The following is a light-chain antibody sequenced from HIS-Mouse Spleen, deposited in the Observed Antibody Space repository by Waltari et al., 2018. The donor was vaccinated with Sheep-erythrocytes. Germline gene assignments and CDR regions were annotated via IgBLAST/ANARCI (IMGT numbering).Light chain of an antibody. CDR3: QAWDSSTAWNVV. CDR2: QDS. J-gene: IGLJ2*01. Sequence: SYELTQPPSVSVSPGQTASIPCSGDKLGDKYACWYQQKPGQSPVLVIYQDSKRPSGIPERFSGSNSGNTATLTLSGTQAMDEADYYCQAWDSSTAWNVVFGGGTKLTVL. V-gene: IGLV3-1*01. CDR1: KLGDKY.